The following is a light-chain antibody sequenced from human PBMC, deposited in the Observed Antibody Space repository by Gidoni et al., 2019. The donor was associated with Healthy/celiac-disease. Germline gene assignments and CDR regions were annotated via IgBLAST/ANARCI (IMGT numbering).Light chain of an antibody. CDR2: SNN. CDR1: SSNIGSNY. CDR3: AAWDDSLSGWV. V-gene: IGLV1-47*02. Sequence: QSVLTQPPSASGTPGQGVTISCSGRSSNIGSNYVYWYQQLPGTAPKLLIYSNNQRPSGVPDRFSGSKSGTSASLAISGLRSEDEADYYCAAWDDSLSGWVFGGGTKLTVL. J-gene: IGLJ3*02.